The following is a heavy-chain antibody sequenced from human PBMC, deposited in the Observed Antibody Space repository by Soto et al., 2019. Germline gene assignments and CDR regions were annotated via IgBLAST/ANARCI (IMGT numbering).Heavy chain of an antibody. CDR3: AADVPSQGRGEFDY. Sequence: EVQLVESGGGLVKSGGSLRVSCAASGFTFSSAWMTWVRQAPGKGLEWVGRIKSKVDGETTDYAAPVKGRLTISRDDSESTLYLQMNSLKSEDTAVYYCAADVPSQGRGEFDYWGQGILVTVS. CDR1: GFTFSSAW. V-gene: IGHV3-15*07. CDR2: IKSKVDGETT. J-gene: IGHJ4*02.